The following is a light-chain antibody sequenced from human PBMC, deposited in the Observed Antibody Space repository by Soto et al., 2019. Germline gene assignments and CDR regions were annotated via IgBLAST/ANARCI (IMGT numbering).Light chain of an antibody. V-gene: IGKV2-30*01. CDR1: QSLTYSDGNTY. CDR3: MQGTHWPPWT. Sequence: DVVMTQSPLSLPVTLGQPASISCRSSQSLTYSDGNTYLNWFQQRPGQSPRRLIYKVSNRDSGVPDRFSGSGSGTDFTLKISRVEAEDVGVYYCMQGTHWPPWTFGQGTNVEIK. CDR2: KVS. J-gene: IGKJ1*01.